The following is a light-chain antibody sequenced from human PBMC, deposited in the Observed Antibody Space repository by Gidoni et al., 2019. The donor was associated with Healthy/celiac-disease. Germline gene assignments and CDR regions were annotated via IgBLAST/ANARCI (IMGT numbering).Light chain of an antibody. CDR3: SSYTSSSTPYV. J-gene: IGLJ1*01. CDR1: SRYVGGYND. CDR2: DVS. V-gene: IGLV2-14*03. Sequence: QSALTQPASVSGSPGQSITISCTGTSRYVGGYNDVSWYQQHPGQAPKLMIYDVSNRPSGVSNRFSGSKSGNTASLTISGLQAEDEADYYCSSYTSSSTPYVFGTGTKVTVL.